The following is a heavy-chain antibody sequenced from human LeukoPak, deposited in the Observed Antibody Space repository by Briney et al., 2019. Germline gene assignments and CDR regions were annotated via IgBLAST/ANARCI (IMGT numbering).Heavy chain of an antibody. J-gene: IGHJ4*02. CDR3: ARLNSSSEFDY. CDR2: IYYSGST. Sequence: SETLSLTCTVSGGSISSSSYYWGWIRQPPGKGLEWIGSIYYSGSTYYNPSLKSRVTISVDTSKNQFSLKLSSVTAADTAVYYCARLNSSSEFDYWGQGTLVTVSS. V-gene: IGHV4-39*07. CDR1: GGSISSSSYY. D-gene: IGHD6-13*01.